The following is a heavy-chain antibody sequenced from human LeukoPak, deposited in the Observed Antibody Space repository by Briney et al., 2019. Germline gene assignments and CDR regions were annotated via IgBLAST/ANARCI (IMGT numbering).Heavy chain of an antibody. CDR1: GFTFRSYW. Sequence: GGSLRLSCAASGFTFRSYWMSWVRQAPGTGLEWVANIKQDGSEKYYVDSVKGRFTISRDNAKNSLYLQMNSLRVEDTAVYYRARKAGDCWGQGTLVIVSS. J-gene: IGHJ4*02. CDR2: IKQDGSEK. V-gene: IGHV3-7*01. CDR3: ARKAGDC.